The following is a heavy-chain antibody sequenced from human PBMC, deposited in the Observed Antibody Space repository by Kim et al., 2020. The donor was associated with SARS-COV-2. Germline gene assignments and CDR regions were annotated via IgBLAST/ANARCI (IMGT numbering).Heavy chain of an antibody. Sequence: SETLSLTCTVSGGSISSGGYYWSWIRQHPGKGLEWIGYIYYSGSTYYNPSLKSRVTISVDTSKNQFSLKLSSVTAADTAVYYCARGRLLGYCSGGSCLVCAFDIWGQGTMVTVSS. CDR1: GGSISSGGYY. CDR2: IYYSGST. J-gene: IGHJ3*02. V-gene: IGHV4-31*03. CDR3: ARGRLLGYCSGGSCLVCAFDI. D-gene: IGHD2-15*01.